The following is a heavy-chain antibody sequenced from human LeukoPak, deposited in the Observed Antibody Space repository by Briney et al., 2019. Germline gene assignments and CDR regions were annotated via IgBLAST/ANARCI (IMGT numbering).Heavy chain of an antibody. J-gene: IGHJ5*02. Sequence: ASVMVSCKASGYTFTDYYIHWVRQAPGQGLEWMAWINPNSGGTSYAPKFQGRVTMTRDTSISTAYMELSSLRSDDTALYYCARDLSTTFSNYFDLWGQGTLVTVSS. D-gene: IGHD5/OR15-5a*01. CDR1: GYTFTDYY. V-gene: IGHV1-2*02. CDR2: INPNSGGT. CDR3: ARDLSTTFSNYFDL.